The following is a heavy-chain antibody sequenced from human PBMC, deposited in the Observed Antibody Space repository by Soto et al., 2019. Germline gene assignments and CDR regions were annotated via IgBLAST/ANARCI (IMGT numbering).Heavy chain of an antibody. CDR2: IYYSGST. CDR1: GGSISSGGYY. J-gene: IGHJ4*02. V-gene: IGHV4-31*03. D-gene: IGHD5-12*01. CDR3: ARAVEMATTEILYFDY. Sequence: PSETLSLTCTVSGGSISSGGYYWSWIRQHPGKGLEWIGYIYYSGSTYYNPSLKSRVTISVDTSKNQFSLKLSSVTAADTAVYYCARAVEMATTEILYFDYWGQGTLVTVSS.